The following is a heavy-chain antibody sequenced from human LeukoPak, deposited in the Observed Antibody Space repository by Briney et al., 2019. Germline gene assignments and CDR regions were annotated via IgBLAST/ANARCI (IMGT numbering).Heavy chain of an antibody. Sequence: RESGPTLVNPTQTLTLTCTFSGFSLSTSGMCVSWIRQPPGKALEWLARIDWDDDKFYSTPLKTRLTISKDTSKNQVVLTMTNMDPVDTATYYCARILVGAYYFDYWGQGTLVTVSS. J-gene: IGHJ4*02. V-gene: IGHV2-70*17. CDR1: GFSLSTSGMC. D-gene: IGHD1-26*01. CDR2: IDWDDDK. CDR3: ARILVGAYYFDY.